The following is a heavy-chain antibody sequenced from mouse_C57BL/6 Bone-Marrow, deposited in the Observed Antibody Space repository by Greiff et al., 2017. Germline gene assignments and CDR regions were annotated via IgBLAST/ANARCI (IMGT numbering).Heavy chain of an antibody. V-gene: IGHV14-4*01. J-gene: IGHJ3*01. CDR1: GFNIKDDY. CDR2: IDPENGDT. Sequence: EVQLQQSGAELVRPGASVKLSCTASGFNIKDDYMHWVKQRPEQGLEWIGWIDPENGDTEYASKFQGKATITADTSSNTAYLQLSSLTSEDTAVDYCTRLWSFAYWGQGTLVTVSA. CDR3: TRLWSFAY. D-gene: IGHD1-1*02.